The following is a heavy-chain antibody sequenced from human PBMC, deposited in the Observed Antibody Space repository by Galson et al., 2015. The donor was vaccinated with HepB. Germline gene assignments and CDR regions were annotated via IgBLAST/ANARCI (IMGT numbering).Heavy chain of an antibody. V-gene: IGHV2-70*01. J-gene: IGHJ6*02. D-gene: IGHD6-13*01. CDR1: GFSLSTSGMC. CDR2: IDWDDDK. Sequence: PALVKPTQTLTLTCTFSGFSLSTSGMCVSWIRQPPGKALEWLALIDWDDDKYYSTSLKTRLTISKDTSKNQVVLTMTNMDPVDTATYYCARAPGIAAAGSPVSYYYYGMDVWGQGTTVTVSS. CDR3: ARAPGIAAAGSPVSYYYYGMDV.